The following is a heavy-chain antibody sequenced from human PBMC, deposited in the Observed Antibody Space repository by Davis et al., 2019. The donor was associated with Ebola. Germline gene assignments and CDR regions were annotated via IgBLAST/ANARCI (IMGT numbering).Heavy chain of an antibody. CDR2: IKQDGSEK. D-gene: IGHD2-2*01. CDR1: GFTFSSYW. CDR3: ARGVDCSSTSCYFSYYYYYGMDV. V-gene: IGHV3-7*03. J-gene: IGHJ6*02. Sequence: GESLKISCAASGFTFSSYWMSWVRQAPGKGLEWVANIKQDGSEKYYVDSVKGRFTISRDNSKNTLYLQMNSLRAEDTAVYYCARGVDCSSTSCYFSYYYYYGMDVWGQGTTVTVSS.